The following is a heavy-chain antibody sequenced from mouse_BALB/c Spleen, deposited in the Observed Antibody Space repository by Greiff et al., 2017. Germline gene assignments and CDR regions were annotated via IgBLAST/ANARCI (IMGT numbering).Heavy chain of an antibody. CDR1: GYTFTNYW. J-gene: IGHJ1*01. CDR3: ARWLLRRYFDV. V-gene: IGHV1-63*02. CDR2: IYPGGGYT. Sequence: QVQLQQSGAELVRPGTSVKISCKASGYTFTNYWLGWVKQRPGHGLEWFGDIYPGGGYTNYNEKFKGKATLTADTSSSTAYMQLSSLTSEDSAVYFCARWLLRRYFDVWGAGTTVTVSS. D-gene: IGHD2-3*01.